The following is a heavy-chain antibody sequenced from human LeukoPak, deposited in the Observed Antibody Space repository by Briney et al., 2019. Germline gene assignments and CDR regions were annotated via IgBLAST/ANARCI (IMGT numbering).Heavy chain of an antibody. CDR1: GGSISSYY. J-gene: IGHJ3*02. CDR2: IYYSGST. D-gene: IGHD3-22*01. CDR3: ARANYYDNSGYSRGAFDI. Sequence: PSETLSLTCTVSGGSISSYYWSWIRQPPGKGLEWIGYIYYSGSTNCNPSLKSRVTISVDTSKNQFSQKLSSVTAADTAVYYCARANYYDNSGYSRGAFDIWGQGTMVTVSS. V-gene: IGHV4-59*08.